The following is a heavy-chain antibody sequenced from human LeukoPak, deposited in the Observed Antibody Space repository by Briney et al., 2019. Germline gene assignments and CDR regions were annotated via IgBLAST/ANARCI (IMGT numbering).Heavy chain of an antibody. CDR2: INSDGSST. CDR3: ARDQQVTAIGAFDI. J-gene: IGHJ3*02. D-gene: IGHD2-21*02. Sequence: GGSLRLSCAASGFTFSSYWMHWVRQAPGKGLVWVSRINSDGSSTNYADSVKGRFTISRDNAKNTLHLQMNSLRAEDTAVYYCARDQQVTAIGAFDIWGQGTMVTVSS. V-gene: IGHV3-74*01. CDR1: GFTFSSYW.